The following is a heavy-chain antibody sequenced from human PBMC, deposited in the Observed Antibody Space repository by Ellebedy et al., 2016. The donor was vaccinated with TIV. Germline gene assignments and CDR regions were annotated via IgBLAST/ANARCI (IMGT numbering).Heavy chain of an antibody. D-gene: IGHD2-2*01. CDR1: GFTFSRFW. CDR2: IKYAEIEK. J-gene: IGHJ3*01. CDR3: ARDTVAVPDGDTFDF. V-gene: IGHV3-7*04. Sequence: GESLKISCAASGFTFSRFWMGWIRQAPGKGLEWVANIKYAEIEKYYANSVKGRFTISRDNARNSLYLQMKSLGVDDTAMYYCARDTVAVPDGDTFDFWGQGTMVTVST.